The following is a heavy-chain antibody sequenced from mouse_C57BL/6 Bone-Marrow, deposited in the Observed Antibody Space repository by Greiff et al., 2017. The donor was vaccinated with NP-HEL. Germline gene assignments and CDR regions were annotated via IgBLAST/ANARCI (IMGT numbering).Heavy chain of an antibody. V-gene: IGHV5-6*02. Sequence: EVKVVESGGDLVKPGGSLKLSCAASGFTFSSYGMSWVRQTPDKRLEWVATISSGGSYTYYPDSVKGRFTISRDNAKNTLYLQMSSLKSEDTAMYYCARRHYYGSSYDWYFDVWGTGTTVTVSS. J-gene: IGHJ1*03. D-gene: IGHD1-1*01. CDR2: ISSGGSYT. CDR3: ARRHYYGSSYDWYFDV. CDR1: GFTFSSYG.